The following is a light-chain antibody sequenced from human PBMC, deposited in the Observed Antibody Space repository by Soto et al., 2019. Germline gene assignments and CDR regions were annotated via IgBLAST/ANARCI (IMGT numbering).Light chain of an antibody. Sequence: QSALTQPASVSGSPGESITISCTGASSHVGGYNSVSWYQYHPGKAPKIILYDVGDRPSGVSYRFSGSKSGNTASLTISGLQAADEADYFWSSFTSSMTNVFGSGTKVTVL. J-gene: IGLJ1*01. CDR2: DVG. CDR1: SSHVGGYNS. V-gene: IGLV2-14*03. CDR3: SSFTSSMTNV.